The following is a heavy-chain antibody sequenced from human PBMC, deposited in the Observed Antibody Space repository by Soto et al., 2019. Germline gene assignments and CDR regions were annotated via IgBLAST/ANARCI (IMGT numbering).Heavy chain of an antibody. D-gene: IGHD6-13*01. CDR3: ANGRVAFPAAAGNNWFDP. CDR1: GFSFRSYA. CDR2: ISGSGGDT. J-gene: IGHJ5*02. V-gene: IGHV3-23*01. Sequence: GGSLRLSCAASGFSFRSYAMSWVRQAPGKGLEWVSAISGSGGDTYYVDSVKGRSAISRDNPNTTLYLQMNSLSAEDTAVYYCANGRVAFPAAAGNNWFDPWGQGTLVTVSS.